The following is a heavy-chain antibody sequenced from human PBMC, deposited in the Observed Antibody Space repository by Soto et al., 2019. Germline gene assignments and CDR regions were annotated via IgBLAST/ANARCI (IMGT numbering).Heavy chain of an antibody. CDR1: GYSFTTFA. V-gene: IGHV1-3*01. Sequence: QVHLVQSGAEMEKPGASVKVSCKASGYSFTTFAIHWVRQAPGQGLEWLGWINAGNGNTKSSQKFQGRVTLTSDPSATTAYMELSSLTSEDTAVYFCARIGRSTSEAGRYYFYYGLDVWGQGTTVTVSS. CDR2: INAGNGNT. CDR3: ARIGRSTSEAGRYYFYYGLDV. J-gene: IGHJ6*02. D-gene: IGHD6-13*01.